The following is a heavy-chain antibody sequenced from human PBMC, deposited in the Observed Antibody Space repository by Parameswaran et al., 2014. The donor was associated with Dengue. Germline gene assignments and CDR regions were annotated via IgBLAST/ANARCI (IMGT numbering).Heavy chain of an antibody. Sequence: AISSARWIRQPPGKGLEWIGYIYYSGSTNYNPSLKSRVTISVDTSKNQFSLKLSSVTAADTAVYYCARGGLHSSGYYYDGWFDPWGQGTTVTVSS. D-gene: IGHD3-22*01. CDR2: IYYSGST. V-gene: IGHV4-59*01. J-gene: IGHJ5*02. CDR3: ARGGLHSSGYYYDGWFDP. CDR1: AISSA.